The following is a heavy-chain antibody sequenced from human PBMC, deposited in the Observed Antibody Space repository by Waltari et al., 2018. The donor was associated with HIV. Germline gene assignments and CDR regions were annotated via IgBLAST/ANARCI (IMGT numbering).Heavy chain of an antibody. CDR2: MNPKTGKT. J-gene: IGHJ5*02. CDR3: ARMDITMVGGFNVKWFDP. V-gene: IGHV1-8*01. CDR1: GYSFSSYD. Sequence: QAQLIQSGAAVRKPGASVNVSCKTFGYSFSSYDINWVRQAPGQGLEWMGVMNPKTGKTCYAQKFQDRRNMTRNISTTAAYMALSILTSEDTAVYYYARMDITMVGGFNVKWFDPWGQGTLVTVSS. D-gene: IGHD3-10*01.